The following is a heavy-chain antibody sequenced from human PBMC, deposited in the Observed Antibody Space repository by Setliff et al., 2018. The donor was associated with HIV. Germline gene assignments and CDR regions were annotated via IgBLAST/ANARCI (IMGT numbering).Heavy chain of an antibody. Sequence: SETLSLTCTVSDSGIYYWSWIRQPAGKGLEWIGRVSSRGDTNYNPSLKSRVTMSVDTSKNQFSLKLTSVTASDTAVYYCAIAAAGNTGPFDLWGEGTLVTVSS. CDR1: DSGIYY. CDR3: AIAAAGNTGPFDL. V-gene: IGHV4-4*07. CDR2: VSSRGDT. J-gene: IGHJ4*02. D-gene: IGHD4-17*01.